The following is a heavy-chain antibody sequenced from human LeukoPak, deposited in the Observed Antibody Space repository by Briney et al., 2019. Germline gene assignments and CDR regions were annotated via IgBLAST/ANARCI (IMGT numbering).Heavy chain of an antibody. CDR2: IYYSGST. J-gene: IGHJ3*02. CDR3: ARSERIIMILGGAFDI. D-gene: IGHD3-22*01. V-gene: IGHV4-59*08. Sequence: SETLSLTCTVSGDSISSYYWSWIRQPPGKGLEWIGYIYYSGSTNYSPSLKSRVTISVDTSKNQFSLKLSSVTAADTAVYYCARSERIIMILGGAFDIWGQGAVVTVSS. CDR1: GDSISSYY.